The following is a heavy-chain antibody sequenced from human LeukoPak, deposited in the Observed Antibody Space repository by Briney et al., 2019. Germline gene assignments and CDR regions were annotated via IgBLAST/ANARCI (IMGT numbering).Heavy chain of an antibody. D-gene: IGHD2-21*01. Sequence: ASVKVSCKASGYTFTSYGISWVRQAPGQGLEWMGWMNPNSGNTGYAQKFQGRVTITRNTSISTAYMELSSLRSEDTAVYYCARGHLSCGGDCPFDYWGQGTLVTVSS. CDR2: MNPNSGNT. CDR3: ARGHLSCGGDCPFDY. CDR1: GYTFTSYG. V-gene: IGHV1-8*03. J-gene: IGHJ4*02.